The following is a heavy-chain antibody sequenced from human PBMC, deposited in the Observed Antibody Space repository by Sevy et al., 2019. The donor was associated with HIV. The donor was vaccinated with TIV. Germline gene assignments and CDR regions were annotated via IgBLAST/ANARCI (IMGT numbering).Heavy chain of an antibody. CDR1: GFTFSSYA. D-gene: IGHD3-10*01. CDR3: ARDRGSGKNVFFDY. V-gene: IGHV3-30-3*01. Sequence: GGSPRLSCAASGFTFSSYAMHWVRQAPGKGLEWVAVISYDGSNKYYADSVKGRFTISRDNSKNTLYLQMNSLRTEDTAVYYCARDRGSGKNVFFDYWGQGTLVTVSS. CDR2: ISYDGSNK. J-gene: IGHJ4*02.